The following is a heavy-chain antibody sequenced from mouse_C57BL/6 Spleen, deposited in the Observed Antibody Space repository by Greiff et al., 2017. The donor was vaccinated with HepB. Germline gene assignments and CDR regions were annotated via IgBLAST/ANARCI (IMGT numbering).Heavy chain of an antibody. CDR2: INPNNGGT. CDR1: GYTFTDYY. D-gene: IGHD4-1*01. CDR3: ARWDYYYAMDY. V-gene: IGHV1-26*01. Sequence: VQLKQSGPELVKPGASVKISCKASGYTFTDYYMNWVKQSHGKSLEWIGDINPNNGGTSYNQKFKGKATLTVDKSSSTAYMELRSLTSEDSAVYYCARWDYYYAMDYWGQGTSVTVSS. J-gene: IGHJ4*01.